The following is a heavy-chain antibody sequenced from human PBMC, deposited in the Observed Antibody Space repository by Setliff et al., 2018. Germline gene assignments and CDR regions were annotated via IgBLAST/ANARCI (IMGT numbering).Heavy chain of an antibody. D-gene: IGHD3-3*01. Sequence: SETLSLTCIVSGVSIANTASYWSWIRQPAGKTLEWIGQVYVGGNTYYNPSFESRATLSIDASKRQFSLKLTSVTAADTAVYYCARMSGFLYMDVWGKGTTVTVSS. CDR3: ARMSGFLYMDV. V-gene: IGHV4-61*09. J-gene: IGHJ6*03. CDR1: GVSIANTASY. CDR2: VYVGGNT.